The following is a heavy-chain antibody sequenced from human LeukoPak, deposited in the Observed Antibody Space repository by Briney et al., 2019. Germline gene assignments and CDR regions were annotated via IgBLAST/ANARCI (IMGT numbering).Heavy chain of an antibody. Sequence: ASVKVSYKASGYTFTSYAMNWVRQAPGQGLEWMGWINTNTGNPTYAQGFTGRFVFSLDTSVSTAYLPISSLKAEDTAVYYCARSRAERQWLEVDWFDPWGQGTLVTVSS. J-gene: IGHJ5*02. CDR1: GYTFTSYA. CDR3: ARSRAERQWLEVDWFDP. CDR2: INTNTGNP. D-gene: IGHD6-19*01. V-gene: IGHV7-4-1*02.